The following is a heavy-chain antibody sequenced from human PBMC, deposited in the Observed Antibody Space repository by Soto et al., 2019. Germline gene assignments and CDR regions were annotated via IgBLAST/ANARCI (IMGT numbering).Heavy chain of an antibody. CDR3: AGERSALPGARDAMDV. J-gene: IGHJ6*02. D-gene: IGHD1-26*01. V-gene: IGHV3-21*01. Sequence: LRLSCAASGFNFNTYSMNWVRQAPGKGLQWVSFISASGAYKYYADSVRGRFTISRDNAKKSVFLEMNSLTADDTAIYYCAGERSALPGARDAMDVWGQGTTVTVSS. CDR1: GFNFNTYS. CDR2: ISASGAYK.